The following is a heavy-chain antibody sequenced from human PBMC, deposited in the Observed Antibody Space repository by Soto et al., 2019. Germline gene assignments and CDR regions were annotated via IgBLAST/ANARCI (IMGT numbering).Heavy chain of an antibody. CDR2: ISSSSSYT. Sequence: QRLSCAASGFTFSDYYMSWIRQAPGKGLEWVSYISSSSSYTNYADSVKGRFTISRDNAKNSLYLQMNSLRAEDTAVYYCARDYDFWSGYYKNRDYYYYYGMDVWGQGTTVTVSS. D-gene: IGHD3-3*01. V-gene: IGHV3-11*06. CDR3: ARDYDFWSGYYKNRDYYYYYGMDV. CDR1: GFTFSDYY. J-gene: IGHJ6*02.